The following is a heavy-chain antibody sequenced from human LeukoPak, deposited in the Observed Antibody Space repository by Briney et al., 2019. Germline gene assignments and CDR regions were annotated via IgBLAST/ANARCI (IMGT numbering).Heavy chain of an antibody. J-gene: IGHJ6*03. D-gene: IGHD6-19*01. CDR3: ARDASGWTGYYYMDV. CDR1: GFTFSSYS. Sequence: PGGSLRLSCAASGFTFSSYSMNWVRQAPGKGLEWVSSISSSSSYIYYADSVKGRFTISRDNAKNSLYLQMNSLRAEDTAVYYCARDASGWTGYYYMDVWGKGTTVTVSS. CDR2: ISSSSSYI. V-gene: IGHV3-21*01.